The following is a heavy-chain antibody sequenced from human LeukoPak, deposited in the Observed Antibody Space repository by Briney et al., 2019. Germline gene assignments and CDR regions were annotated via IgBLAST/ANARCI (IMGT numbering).Heavy chain of an antibody. Sequence: PGGSLRLSCAASGFTFSSYGMSWVRQAPGKGLEWVSAISGSGGSTYYADSVKGRFTISRDNSKNTLYLQMNSLRAEDTAVYYCARILRRSRRPVDAFDIWGQGTMVTVSS. D-gene: IGHD6-6*01. CDR3: ARILRRSRRPVDAFDI. V-gene: IGHV3-23*01. CDR1: GFTFSSYG. J-gene: IGHJ3*02. CDR2: ISGSGGST.